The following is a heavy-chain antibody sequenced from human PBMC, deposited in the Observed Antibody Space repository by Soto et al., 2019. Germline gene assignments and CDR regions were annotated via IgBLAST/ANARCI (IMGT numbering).Heavy chain of an antibody. CDR1: GYTFTSYA. Sequence: ASVKVSCEASGYTFTSYAMHWVRQAPGQRLEWMGWINAGNGNTKYSQKLQGRVTITRDTSASTAYMELSSLRSEDTAVYYCARGVAGPLHWFDPWGQGTLVTVSS. CDR2: INAGNGNT. V-gene: IGHV1-3*01. CDR3: ARGVAGPLHWFDP. J-gene: IGHJ5*02. D-gene: IGHD6-19*01.